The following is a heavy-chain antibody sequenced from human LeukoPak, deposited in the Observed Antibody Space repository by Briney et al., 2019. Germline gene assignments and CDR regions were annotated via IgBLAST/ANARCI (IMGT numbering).Heavy chain of an antibody. CDR2: IMPIFGTA. V-gene: IGHV1-69*06. CDR3: ASPYKYSYGPIGSLYYNYYYYMDV. D-gene: IGHD5-18*01. J-gene: IGHJ6*03. CDR1: GYTFTSYG. Sequence: SVKVSCKASGYTFTSYGMSWVRQAPGQGLEWMGGIMPIFGTANYAEKLQGRVTITGDKSTSTVYMQLSSLKAEDTAVYYCASPYKYSYGPIGSLYYNYYYYMDVWGKGTTVTVSS.